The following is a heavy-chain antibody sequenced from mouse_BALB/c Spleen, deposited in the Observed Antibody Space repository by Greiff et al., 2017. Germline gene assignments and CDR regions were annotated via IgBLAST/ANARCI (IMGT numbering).Heavy chain of an antibody. CDR1: GFTFSSYA. CDR3: AKVTTETGFDY. Sequence: EVQVVESGGGLVEPGGSLKLSCAASGFTFSSYAMSWVRQSPEKRLEWVAEISSGGSYTYYPDTVTGLFTIAKDNAKNTLYLEMSSLRSEDTAMYYCAKVTTETGFDYWGQGTTLTVSS. V-gene: IGHV5-9-4*01. CDR2: ISSGGSYT. D-gene: IGHD3-2*01. J-gene: IGHJ2*01.